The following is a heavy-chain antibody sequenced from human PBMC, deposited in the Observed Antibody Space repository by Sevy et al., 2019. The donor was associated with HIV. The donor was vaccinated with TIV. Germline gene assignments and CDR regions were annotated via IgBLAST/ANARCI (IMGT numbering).Heavy chain of an antibody. CDR3: ARAPRGVRGVRWFDP. CDR2: INHSGST. D-gene: IGHD3-10*01. CDR1: GGSFSGYY. V-gene: IGHV4-34*01. Sequence: SDTLSLTCAVYGGSFSGYYWSWIRQPPGKGLEWIGEINHSGSTNYNPSLKSRVTISVDTSKNQFSLKLSSVTAADTAVYYCARAPRGVRGVRWFDPWGQGTLVTVSS. J-gene: IGHJ5*02.